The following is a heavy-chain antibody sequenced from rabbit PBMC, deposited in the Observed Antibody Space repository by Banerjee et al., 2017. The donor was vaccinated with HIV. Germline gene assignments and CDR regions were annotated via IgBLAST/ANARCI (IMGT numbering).Heavy chain of an antibody. CDR2: MDTSSGST. V-gene: IGHV1S45*01. CDR3: ARDDAGVVGYDWDL. D-gene: IGHD4-2*01. CDR1: GFSFSSRYV. Sequence: QEQLEESGGDLVKPEGSLTLTCTASGFSFSSRYVMSWVRQAPGKGLELIACMDTSSGSTWYASWVKGRFTISRTSPTTVTLQMTSLTVADTATYFCARDDAGVVGYDWDLWGPGTLVTVS. J-gene: IGHJ4*01.